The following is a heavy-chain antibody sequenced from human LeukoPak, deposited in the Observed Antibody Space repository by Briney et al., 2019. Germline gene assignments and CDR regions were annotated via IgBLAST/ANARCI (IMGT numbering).Heavy chain of an antibody. Sequence: GGSLRLSCAASGFTFEDYAMHWVRQAPGKGLEWVSGISWNSGSIGYADSVKGRFTISRDNAKNSLYLQMNSLRAEDTALYYCAKDIGIAGDYWGQGTLVTVSS. CDR1: GFTFEDYA. V-gene: IGHV3-9*01. CDR3: AKDIGIAGDY. CDR2: ISWNSGSI. J-gene: IGHJ4*02. D-gene: IGHD6-13*01.